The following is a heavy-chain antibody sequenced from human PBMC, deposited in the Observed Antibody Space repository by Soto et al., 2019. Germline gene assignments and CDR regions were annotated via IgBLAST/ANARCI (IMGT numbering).Heavy chain of an antibody. CDR1: GYTFSDYY. CDR3: AREPATAKPEGVDF. Sequence: QVQLVQSGAEVRKPGASVKVSCKAYGYTFSDYYIHWVRQTPGQGLEWMGWINPNSGGTKYAPKFQGGVTMTRATSITTAYMELSRLRSGDTAVYYCAREPATAKPEGVDFWGQGTLVTVSS. CDR2: INPNSGGT. D-gene: IGHD1-1*01. V-gene: IGHV1-2*02. J-gene: IGHJ4*02.